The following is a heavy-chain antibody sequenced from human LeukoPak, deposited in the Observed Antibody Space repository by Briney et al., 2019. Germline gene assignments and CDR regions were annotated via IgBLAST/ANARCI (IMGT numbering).Heavy chain of an antibody. CDR2: ISGSGDST. CDR3: ARDRGGMVRGRYFDY. Sequence: GGTLRLSCAASGFIFNNYALSWVRQAPGKGLEWVSSISGSGDSTYYADSVKGRFTISRDNSNNTLFLQMNSLRAEDTAVYYCARDRGGMVRGRYFDYWGQGTLVTVSS. D-gene: IGHD3-10*01. J-gene: IGHJ4*02. CDR1: GFIFNNYA. V-gene: IGHV3-23*01.